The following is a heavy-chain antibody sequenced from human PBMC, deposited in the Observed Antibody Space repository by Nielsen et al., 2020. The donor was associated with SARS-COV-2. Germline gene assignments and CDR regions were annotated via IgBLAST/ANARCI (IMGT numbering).Heavy chain of an antibody. V-gene: IGHV4-59*08. CDR1: GGSISSYY. J-gene: IGHJ5*02. Sequence: SETLSLTCTVSGGSISSYYWSWIRQPPGKGLEWIGYIYYSGSTFYNPSLKSRVIISVDTSKTQFSLKLRSVTAADTAVYYCARVISPGSGSYRWFDPWGQGTLVTVSS. CDR3: ARVISPGSGSYRWFDP. D-gene: IGHD3-10*01. CDR2: IYYSGST.